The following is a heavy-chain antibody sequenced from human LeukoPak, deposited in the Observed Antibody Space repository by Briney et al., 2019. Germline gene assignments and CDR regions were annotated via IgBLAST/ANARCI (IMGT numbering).Heavy chain of an antibody. CDR1: GFTFSRHW. D-gene: IGHD3-22*01. CDR3: ARDVHYDSSGYYFRNDAFDI. CDR2: IKQDGSEK. Sequence: GGSLRLSCAASGFTFSRHWMNWVRQAPGKGLEWVANIKQDGSEKYYVDSVKGRFTISRDNAKNSLCLQMNSLRAEDTAVYYCARDVHYDSSGYYFRNDAFDIWGQGTMVTVSS. J-gene: IGHJ3*02. V-gene: IGHV3-7*01.